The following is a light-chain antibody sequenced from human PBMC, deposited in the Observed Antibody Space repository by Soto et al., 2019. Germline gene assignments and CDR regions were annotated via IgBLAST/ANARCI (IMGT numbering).Light chain of an antibody. V-gene: IGLV2-23*02. CDR3: FSYAGSSTWV. CDR2: GVT. J-gene: IGLJ3*02. Sequence: QSALTQPASVSGSPGQSITICCTGTRSDLGSYNSIAWYQQHPGKAPRVMIFGVTKRPSGISNRFSGPKSGFTASLTISGLQAEDEAAYFCFSYAGSSTWVFGGGTKLAVL. CDR1: RSDLGSYNS.